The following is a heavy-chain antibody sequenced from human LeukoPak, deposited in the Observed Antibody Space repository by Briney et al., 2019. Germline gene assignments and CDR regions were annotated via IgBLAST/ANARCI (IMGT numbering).Heavy chain of an antibody. CDR2: IYYSGST. CDR1: GGSISSGDYY. V-gene: IGHV4-30-4*01. Sequence: PSETLSLTCTVSGGSISSGDYYWSWIRQPPGKGPEWIGYIYYSGSTYYNPSLKSRVTISVDTSKNQFSLKLSSVTAADTAVYYCARVGGGNFCFDYWGQGTLVTVSS. D-gene: IGHD4-23*01. CDR3: ARVGGGNFCFDY. J-gene: IGHJ4*02.